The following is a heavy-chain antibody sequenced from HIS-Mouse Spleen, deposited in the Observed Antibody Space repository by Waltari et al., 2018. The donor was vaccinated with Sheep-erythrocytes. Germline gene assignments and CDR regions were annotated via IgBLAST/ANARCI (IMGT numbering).Heavy chain of an antibody. CDR1: GGPITSGDYY. CDR2: IYYSGST. CDR3: ARALANWGSSFDY. V-gene: IGHV4-30-4*01. D-gene: IGHD7-27*01. J-gene: IGHJ4*02. Sequence: QVHLQESGPGLVTPPQPLPLTCTFPGGPITSGDYYWSWIRQPPGKGLEWIGYIYYSGSTYYNPSLKSRVTISVDTSKNQFSLKLSSVTAADTAVYYCARALANWGSSFDYWGQGTLVTVSS.